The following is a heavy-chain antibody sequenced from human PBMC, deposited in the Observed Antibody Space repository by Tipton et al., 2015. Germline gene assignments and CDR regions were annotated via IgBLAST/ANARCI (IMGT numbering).Heavy chain of an antibody. J-gene: IGHJ4*02. CDR2: ISFSDTT. D-gene: IGHD4-23*01. CDR1: GGSVSSGSYY. Sequence: LRLSCTVSGGSVSSGSYYWSWIRQPPGKGLEWIGYISFSDTTHYNPSLKSRVTISVDTSKTQFSLKMSSVTASDTAVYYCARARGRHGGLFDSWVQGILVTVSS. V-gene: IGHV4-61*01. CDR3: ARARGRHGGLFDS.